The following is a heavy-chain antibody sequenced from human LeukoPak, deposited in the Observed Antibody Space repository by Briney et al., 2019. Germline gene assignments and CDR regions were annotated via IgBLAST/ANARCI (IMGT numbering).Heavy chain of an antibody. D-gene: IGHD6-19*01. Sequence: SETLSLTCSVSGGSISTYYWSWIRQPAGKGLEWIAQIHTSGSTNFNPSLKSRVSISMDTPNNQFSLMISSVTAADTAIYYCAGRGLSTGWTFDYWGHGILVTVSS. CDR2: IHTSGST. CDR1: GGSISTYY. J-gene: IGHJ4*01. CDR3: AGRGLSTGWTFDY. V-gene: IGHV4-4*07.